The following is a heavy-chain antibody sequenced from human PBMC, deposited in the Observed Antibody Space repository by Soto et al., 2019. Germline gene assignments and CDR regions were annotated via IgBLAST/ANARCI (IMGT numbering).Heavy chain of an antibody. CDR3: ARMWGGFNSH. Sequence: SETLSLTCAVYGGSFSAYYWSWIRQPPGKGLEGIGEINHSGSTNYIPSLKSRVTISVDRSKNQFSLKLDSVTSADTAVYYCARMWGGFNSHWGQGNLVTVSS. CDR1: GGSFSAYY. J-gene: IGHJ4*02. V-gene: IGHV4-34*01. D-gene: IGHD6-25*01. CDR2: INHSGST.